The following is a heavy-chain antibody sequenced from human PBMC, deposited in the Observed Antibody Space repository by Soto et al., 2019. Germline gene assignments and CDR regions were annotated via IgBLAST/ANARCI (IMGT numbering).Heavy chain of an antibody. CDR3: ARHLRYCSRGSCHNHAFDI. J-gene: IGHJ3*02. CDR1: GGSISSYY. Sequence: SETLSLTCTVSGGSISSYYWSWIPQPPGKGLEWIGYIYYSGYTNYNPSLKSRVTISVDTSKNQFSLKLSSVTAADTAVYYCARHLRYCSRGSCHNHAFDIWGQGTMVT. D-gene: IGHD2-15*01. CDR2: IYYSGYT. V-gene: IGHV4-59*08.